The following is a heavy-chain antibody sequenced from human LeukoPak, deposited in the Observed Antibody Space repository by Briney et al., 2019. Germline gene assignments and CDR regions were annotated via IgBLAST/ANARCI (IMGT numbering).Heavy chain of an antibody. CDR1: GFTFRDYY. J-gene: IGHJ5*02. V-gene: IGHV3-11*01. CDR3: ARDVTYYYDSSGLNWFDP. Sequence: GGSLRLSCAASGFTFRDYYMSWIRQAPGKGLEWVSYISSSGSTIYYADSVKGRFTISRDNAKNSLYLQMNSLRAEDTAVYYCARDVTYYYDSSGLNWFDPWGQGTLVTVSS. D-gene: IGHD3-22*01. CDR2: ISSSGSTI.